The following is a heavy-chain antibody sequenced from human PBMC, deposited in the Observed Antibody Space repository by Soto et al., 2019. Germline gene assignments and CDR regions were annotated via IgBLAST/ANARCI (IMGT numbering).Heavy chain of an antibody. V-gene: IGHV5-51*01. D-gene: IGHD2-8*01. CDR1: GYSFTSYW. J-gene: IGHJ6*02. CDR2: IYPGDSDT. CDR3: ARHSVYCTNGVCFIYGMDV. Sequence: GESLKISCKGSGYSFTSYWISWVRQMPGKGLEWMGIIYPGDSDTRYSPSFQGQVTISADKSISTAYLQWSSLKASDTAMYYCARHSVYCTNGVCFIYGMDVWGQGTTVTVSS.